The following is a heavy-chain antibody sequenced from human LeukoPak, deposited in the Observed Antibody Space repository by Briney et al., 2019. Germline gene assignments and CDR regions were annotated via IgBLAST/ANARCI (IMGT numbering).Heavy chain of an antibody. CDR2: IYSGGST. CDR3: FGYYSAPAGY. CDR1: GFTVSSNY. Sequence: GGSLRPSCAASGFTVSSNYMSWVRQAPGKGLEWVSVIYSGGSTYYADSVKGRFTISRDNSKNTLYLQMNSLRAEDTAIFYCFGYYSAPAGYWGQGTLVTVSS. D-gene: IGHD3-22*01. J-gene: IGHJ4*02. V-gene: IGHV3-53*01.